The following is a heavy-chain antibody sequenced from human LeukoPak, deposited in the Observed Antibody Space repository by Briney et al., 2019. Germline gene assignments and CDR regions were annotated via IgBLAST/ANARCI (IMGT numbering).Heavy chain of an antibody. Sequence: PGGSLRLSCAASGFTFSDYYMTWIRQAPGKGLEWVSYISNSGRIIQYADPLKGRFTISRDNAKNSLYLQMNSLRAEDTAVYYCARVTIFGVAPDYWGQGTLVTVSS. D-gene: IGHD3-3*01. J-gene: IGHJ4*02. CDR1: GFTFSDYY. V-gene: IGHV3-11*04. CDR2: ISNSGRII. CDR3: ARVTIFGVAPDY.